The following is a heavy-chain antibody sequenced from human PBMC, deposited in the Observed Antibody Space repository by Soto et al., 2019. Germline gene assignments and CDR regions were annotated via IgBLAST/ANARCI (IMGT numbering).Heavy chain of an antibody. D-gene: IGHD2-8*01. J-gene: IGHJ2*01. CDR1: GYSFTSYW. Sequence: EVQLVQSGAEVKKPGESLRISCKGSGYSFTSYWISWVRQMPGKGLEWMGRIDPSDSYTNYSPSFHGHVTISADKSISTAYLQWSSLKASDTAMYYCARHAPRDCTNGVCRPYWYFDLWGRGTLVTVSS. CDR3: ARHAPRDCTNGVCRPYWYFDL. V-gene: IGHV5-10-1*03. CDR2: IDPSDSYT.